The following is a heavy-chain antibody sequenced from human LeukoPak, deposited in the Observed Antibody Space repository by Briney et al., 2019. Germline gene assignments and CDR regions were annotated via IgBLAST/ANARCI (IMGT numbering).Heavy chain of an antibody. J-gene: IGHJ4*02. V-gene: IGHV3-30*02. CDR3: ARDRYSSSWSAGVDY. Sequence: GGSLRLSCAASGFTFSSYGMHWVRQAPGKGLEWVAFIRYDGSNKYYADSVKGRFTISRDNAKNSLYLQMNSLRAEDTAVYYCARDRYSSSWSAGVDYWGQGTLVTVSS. D-gene: IGHD6-13*01. CDR2: IRYDGSNK. CDR1: GFTFSSYG.